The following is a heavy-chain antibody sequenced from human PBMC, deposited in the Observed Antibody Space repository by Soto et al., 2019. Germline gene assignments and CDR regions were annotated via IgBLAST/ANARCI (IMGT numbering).Heavy chain of an antibody. Sequence: PRDGLRWVAVIWYDGTNKYYADSVKGRFTISRDNSKNTLYLQMNSLKAEDTAVYYCGRDLLYCSGGKCFSFGARDVWGQGTTVT. CDR3: GRDLLYCSGGKCFSFGARDV. J-gene: IGHJ6*01. CDR2: IWYDGTNK. V-gene: IGHV3-33*01. D-gene: IGHD2-15*01.